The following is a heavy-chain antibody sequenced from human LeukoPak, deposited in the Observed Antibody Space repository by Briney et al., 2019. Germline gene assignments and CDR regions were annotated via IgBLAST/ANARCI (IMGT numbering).Heavy chain of an antibody. J-gene: IGHJ3*01. CDR2: LNPDGSQK. CDR3: ARDPHFGAFDV. CDR1: GFTFSSHW. V-gene: IGHV3-7*01. Sequence: AGGSLRLSCVASGFTFSSHWMCWVRQVPGKGLEWVAELNPDGSQKFYVDSVKGRFIISRDNAKNSVYLQMDSLRVEDTAVYYCARDPHFGAFDVWGLGTTVTVSS. D-gene: IGHD2/OR15-2a*01.